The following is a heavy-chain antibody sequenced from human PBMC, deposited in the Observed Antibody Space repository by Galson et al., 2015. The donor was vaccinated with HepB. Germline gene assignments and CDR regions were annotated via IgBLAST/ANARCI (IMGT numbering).Heavy chain of an antibody. D-gene: IGHD1-26*01. CDR3: ARVDGYSGSYYYYYYMDV. Sequence: SVKVSCKASGYTFTSYDINWVRQATGQGLEWMGWMNPNSGNTGYAQKFQGRVTMTRNTSISTAYMELSSLRSEDTAVYYCARVDGYSGSYYYYYYMDVWGKGTTVTVSS. J-gene: IGHJ6*03. V-gene: IGHV1-8*01. CDR2: MNPNSGNT. CDR1: GYTFTSYD.